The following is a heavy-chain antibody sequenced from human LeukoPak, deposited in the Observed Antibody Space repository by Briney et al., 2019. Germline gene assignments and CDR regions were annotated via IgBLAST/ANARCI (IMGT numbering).Heavy chain of an antibody. CDR1: GFTFSSYA. CDR3: AKSNSYFDY. J-gene: IGHJ4*02. Sequence: PGRSLRLSCAASGFTFSSYAMTWLRQAPGKGLEWVSSISGSGVSTYYADSVKGRVTISRDNSKNTVYLQMNSLRADDTAVYYCAKSNSYFDYWGQGTLVTVSS. CDR2: ISGSGVST. D-gene: IGHD1-1*01. V-gene: IGHV3-23*01.